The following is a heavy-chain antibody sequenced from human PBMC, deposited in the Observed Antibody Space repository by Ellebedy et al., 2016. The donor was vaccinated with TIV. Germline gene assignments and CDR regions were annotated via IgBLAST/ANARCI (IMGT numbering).Heavy chain of an antibody. CDR3: ARAESGGYAWDY. Sequence: AASVKVSCKASGGTFNNYALSWVRQALGQGLEWMGGIIPIFGTATYAQNFQGRVTITADESTSTAYMELSSLRSEDTAVYYCARAESGGYAWDYWGQGTLVTVSS. D-gene: IGHD5-12*01. J-gene: IGHJ4*02. CDR2: IIPIFGTA. V-gene: IGHV1-69*13. CDR1: GGTFNNYA.